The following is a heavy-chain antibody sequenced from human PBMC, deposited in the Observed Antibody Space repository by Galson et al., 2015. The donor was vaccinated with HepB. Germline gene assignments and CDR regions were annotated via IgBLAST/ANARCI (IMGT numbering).Heavy chain of an antibody. Sequence: SLRLSCAASGFTFSSYGMHWVRQAPGKGLEWVAFIRYDGSNKYYADSVKGRFTISRDNSKNTLYLQMNSLRAEDTAVYYCAKGNNPKYSSSWYYFDYWGQGTLVTVSS. J-gene: IGHJ4*02. V-gene: IGHV3-30*02. CDR1: GFTFSSYG. D-gene: IGHD6-13*01. CDR2: IRYDGSNK. CDR3: AKGNNPKYSSSWYYFDY.